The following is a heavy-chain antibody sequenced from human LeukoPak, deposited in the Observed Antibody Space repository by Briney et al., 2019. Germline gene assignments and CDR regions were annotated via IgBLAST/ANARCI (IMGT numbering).Heavy chain of an antibody. CDR2: ITSSSNPT. D-gene: IGHD2-2*01. CDR1: GFTFSPYT. V-gene: IGHV3-21*04. CDR3: AKEGIVVVPAAVYFDY. Sequence: GGSLRLSCAASGFTFSPYTMYWVRQAPGKGLEWVSSITSSSNPTYYADSVKGRFTISRDNSKNTLYLQMNSLRAEDTAVCYCAKEGIVVVPAAVYFDYWGQGTLVTVSS. J-gene: IGHJ4*02.